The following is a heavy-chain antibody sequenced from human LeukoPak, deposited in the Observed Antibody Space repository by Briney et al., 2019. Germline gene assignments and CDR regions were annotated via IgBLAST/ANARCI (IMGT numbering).Heavy chain of an antibody. J-gene: IGHJ4*02. CDR1: GFTFDDYA. D-gene: IGHD4-23*01. CDR2: ISGDGGST. V-gene: IGHV3-43*02. CDR3: AKGSGGNSAGLDY. Sequence: PGGSLRLSCAASGFTFDDYAMHWVRQAPGKGLEWVSLISGDGGSTYYADSVKGRFTISRDNSKNSLYLQMNSLRTEDTASYYCAKGSGGNSAGLDYWGQGTLVTVSS.